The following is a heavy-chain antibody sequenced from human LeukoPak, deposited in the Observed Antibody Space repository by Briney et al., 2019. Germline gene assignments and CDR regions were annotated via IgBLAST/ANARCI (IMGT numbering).Heavy chain of an antibody. Sequence: SETLSLTCTVSGGSISSYYWSWIRQPPGKGLEWIGYIYYSGSTNYNPSLKSRVTISVDTSKNQFSLKLSSVTAADTAVYYCASSGRSYPFDYWGQGTLVTVSS. J-gene: IGHJ4*02. CDR1: GGSISSYY. D-gene: IGHD1-26*01. V-gene: IGHV4-59*01. CDR3: ASSGRSYPFDY. CDR2: IYYSGST.